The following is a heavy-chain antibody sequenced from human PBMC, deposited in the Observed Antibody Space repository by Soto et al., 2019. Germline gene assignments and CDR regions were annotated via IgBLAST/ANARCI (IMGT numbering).Heavy chain of an antibody. CDR3: ARVKTPGYSGMYDGFDI. CDR1: GFTLSTYS. V-gene: IGHV3-21*01. J-gene: IGHJ3*02. CDR2: ITTGSNYM. D-gene: IGHD5-12*01. Sequence: EVHLVESGGGLVKPGGSLRLSCAASGFTLSTYSMNWLRQAPGKGLEWVSYITTGSNYMYYADSVKGRFTISRDDAKNSLFLQMNSLRAEDTAVYYCARVKTPGYSGMYDGFDIWGQGTMVTVSS.